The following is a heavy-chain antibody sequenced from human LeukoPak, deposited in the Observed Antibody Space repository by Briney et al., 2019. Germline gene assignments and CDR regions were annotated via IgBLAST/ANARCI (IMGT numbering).Heavy chain of an antibody. D-gene: IGHD3-22*01. Sequence: ASVKVPCKPSGYTFTGYYMHWVRQAPGQGLEWMGWINPNSGGTNYAQKFQGRVTMTRDTSISTAYMELSRLRSDDTAVYYCARDSRSDYYDSSGYYLFDYWGQGTLVTVSS. V-gene: IGHV1-2*02. CDR2: INPNSGGT. CDR1: GYTFTGYY. J-gene: IGHJ4*02. CDR3: ARDSRSDYYDSSGYYLFDY.